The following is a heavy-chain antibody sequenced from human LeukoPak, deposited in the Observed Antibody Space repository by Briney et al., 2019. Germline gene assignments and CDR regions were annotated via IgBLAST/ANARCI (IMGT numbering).Heavy chain of an antibody. CDR3: ARDTRITIFGVVTRGAFDI. Sequence: PSETLSLTCAVSGGSISSGGYSWSWIRQPPGKGLEWIGYIYHSGSTYYNPSLKSRVTISVDRSKNQFSLKLSSVTAADTAVYYCARDTRITIFGVVTRGAFDIWGQGTMVTVSS. CDR2: IYHSGST. D-gene: IGHD3-3*01. CDR1: GGSISSGGYS. J-gene: IGHJ3*02. V-gene: IGHV4-30-2*01.